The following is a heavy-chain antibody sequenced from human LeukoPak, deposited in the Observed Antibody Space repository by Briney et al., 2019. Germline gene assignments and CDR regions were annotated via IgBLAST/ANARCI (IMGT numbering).Heavy chain of an antibody. Sequence: PGGSLRLSCAASGFTFDDYAMHWVRQAPGKGLEWVSGISWNSGSIGYADSVKGRFTISRDNAKNSLYLQMNSLRAEDMALYYCAKAGCSSTSCYTNHWGQGTLGTVSS. V-gene: IGHV3-9*03. CDR2: ISWNSGSI. D-gene: IGHD2-2*02. J-gene: IGHJ5*02. CDR1: GFTFDDYA. CDR3: AKAGCSSTSCYTNH.